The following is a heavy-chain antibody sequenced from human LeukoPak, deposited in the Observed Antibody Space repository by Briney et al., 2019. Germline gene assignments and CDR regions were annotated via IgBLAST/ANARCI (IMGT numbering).Heavy chain of an antibody. CDR2: IYPNGNT. V-gene: IGHV4-4*07. CDR1: GGSISSHQ. J-gene: IGHJ4*02. D-gene: IGHD5/OR15-5a*01. CDR3: AMYSVMYPALDS. Sequence: PSETLSLSCTVSGGSISSHQWSWIRQPAGKPLEWIGRIYPNGNTHYNPSLTSGVTMSVDTSKNQISLKLSFVTAADTAMYFCAMYSVMYPALDSWGQGTLVTVSS.